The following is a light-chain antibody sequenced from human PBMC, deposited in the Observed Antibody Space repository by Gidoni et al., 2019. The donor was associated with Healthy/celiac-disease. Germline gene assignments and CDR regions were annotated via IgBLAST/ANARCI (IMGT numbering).Light chain of an antibody. CDR1: QSVSSY. Sequence: EIVLTQSPATLSSSPGDRATISCSASQSVSSYLAWYQQKPGQAPRLLIYDASNRATGIPARFSGSGSGTDFTLTISSLEPEDFAVYYCQQHSNWPSYTFXXXTKLEIK. J-gene: IGKJ2*01. CDR2: DAS. V-gene: IGKV3-11*01. CDR3: QQHSNWPSYT.